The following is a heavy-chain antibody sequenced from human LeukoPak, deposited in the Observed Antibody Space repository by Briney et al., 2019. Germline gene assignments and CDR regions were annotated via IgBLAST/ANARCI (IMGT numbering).Heavy chain of an antibody. V-gene: IGHV3-74*01. D-gene: IGHD3-10*01. Sequence: GGSLRLSCAASGFTFSSYWMHWVRQTPGKGLVWVSRISSDGTTTNYADSVKGRFTISRDSARNTLYLQMNSLRAGDTAVYFCARWGVRSGTSDLFDYWGQGTLVIVSS. CDR2: ISSDGTTT. CDR1: GFTFSSYW. CDR3: ARWGVRSGTSDLFDY. J-gene: IGHJ4*02.